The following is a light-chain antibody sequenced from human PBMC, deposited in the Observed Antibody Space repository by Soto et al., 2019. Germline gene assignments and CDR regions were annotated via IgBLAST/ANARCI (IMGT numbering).Light chain of an antibody. CDR2: GNN. Sequence: QTVVTQPPSVSGPPGQRVTISCTGSSSNIGAGYDVHWYQHLPGTAPKLLIYGNNNRPSGVPDRFSGSKSGTSASLAITGLQAEDEADYYCQSYDSSLTWVFGGGTKLTVL. CDR1: SSNIGAGYD. CDR3: QSYDSSLTWV. J-gene: IGLJ3*02. V-gene: IGLV1-40*01.